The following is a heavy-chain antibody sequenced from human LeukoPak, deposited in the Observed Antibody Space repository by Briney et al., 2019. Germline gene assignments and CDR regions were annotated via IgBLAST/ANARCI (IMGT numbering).Heavy chain of an antibody. CDR3: ARGISLRDIVVVPAVPDAFDI. D-gene: IGHD2-2*01. CDR2: INHSGST. V-gene: IGHV4-34*01. Sequence: PSETLSLTCAVYGGSFSGYYWSWIRQPPGKGLEWIGEINHSGSTNYNPSLKSRVTMSVDTSKNQFSLKLSSVTAADTAVYYCARGISLRDIVVVPAVPDAFDIWGQGTMVTVSS. J-gene: IGHJ3*02. CDR1: GGSFSGYY.